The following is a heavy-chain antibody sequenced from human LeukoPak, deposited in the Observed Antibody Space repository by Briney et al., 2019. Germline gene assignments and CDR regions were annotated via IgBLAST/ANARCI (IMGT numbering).Heavy chain of an antibody. CDR1: GDSISSHY. J-gene: IGHJ4*02. V-gene: IGHV4-59*11. Sequence: SETLSLTCTVSGDSISSHYWSWIRQPPGKGLEWIGYIHYSGSTNYNPSLKSRVTISVDTSKNQFSLKLSSVTAADTAVYYCAREVGSSAGEFDYWGQGTLVTVSS. CDR2: IHYSGST. D-gene: IGHD6-6*01. CDR3: AREVGSSAGEFDY.